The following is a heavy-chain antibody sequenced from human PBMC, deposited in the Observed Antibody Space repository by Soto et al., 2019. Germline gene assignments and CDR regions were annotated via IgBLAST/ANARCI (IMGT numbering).Heavy chain of an antibody. Sequence: GASVKVSCKASGGTFSSYAISWVRQAPGQGLEWMGGIIPIFGTANYAQKFQGRVTITADESTSTAYMELSSLRAEDTAVYYCARDNTMQPFNYYYYVMDVCGQGTTVTVSS. CDR1: GGTFSSYA. D-gene: IGHD2-2*01. V-gene: IGHV1-69*13. CDR3: ARDNTMQPFNYYYYVMDV. CDR2: IIPIFGTA. J-gene: IGHJ6*02.